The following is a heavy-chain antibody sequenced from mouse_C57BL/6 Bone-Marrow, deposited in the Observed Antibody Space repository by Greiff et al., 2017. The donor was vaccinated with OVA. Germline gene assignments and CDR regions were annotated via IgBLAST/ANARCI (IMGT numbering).Heavy chain of an antibody. CDR2: IHPNSGST. V-gene: IGHV1-64*01. Sequence: QVHVKQPGAELVKPGASVKLSCKASGYTFTSYWMHWVKQRPGQGLEWIGMIHPNSGSTNYNEKFKSKATLTVDKSSSTAYMQLSSLTSEDSAVYYCARTYYYGSSWAYWGQGTLVTVSA. CDR3: ARTYYYGSSWAY. D-gene: IGHD1-1*01. J-gene: IGHJ3*01. CDR1: GYTFTSYW.